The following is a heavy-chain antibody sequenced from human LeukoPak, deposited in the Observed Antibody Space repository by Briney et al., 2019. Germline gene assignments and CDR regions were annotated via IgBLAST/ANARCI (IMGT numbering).Heavy chain of an antibody. CDR2: IYHSGST. CDR3: ARHYETYYYDSSGFFDY. J-gene: IGHJ4*02. Sequence: SETLSLTCSVSGYSVSSGYYWGWIRQPPGKGLEWIGSIYHSGSTYYNPSLKSRVTVSVDTSKNQFSLKLSSVTAADTAVYYCARHYETYYYDSSGFFDYWGQGTLVTVSS. CDR1: GYSVSSGYY. D-gene: IGHD3-22*01. V-gene: IGHV4-38-2*02.